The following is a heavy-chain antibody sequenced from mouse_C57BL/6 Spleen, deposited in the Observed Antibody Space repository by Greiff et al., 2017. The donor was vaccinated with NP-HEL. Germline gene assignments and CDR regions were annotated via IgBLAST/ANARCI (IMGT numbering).Heavy chain of an antibody. Sequence: EVKLVESGGGLVKPGGSLKLSCAASGFTFSDYGMHWVRQAPEKGLEWVAYISSGSSTIYYADTVKGRFTISRDNAKNTLFLQMTSLRSEDTAMYYCAREVLYWYFDVWGTGTTVTVSS. CDR3: AREVLYWYFDV. CDR2: ISSGSSTI. CDR1: GFTFSDYG. J-gene: IGHJ1*03. V-gene: IGHV5-17*01.